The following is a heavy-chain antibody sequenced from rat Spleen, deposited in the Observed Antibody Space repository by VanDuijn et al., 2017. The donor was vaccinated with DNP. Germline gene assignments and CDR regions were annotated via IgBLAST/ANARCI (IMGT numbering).Heavy chain of an antibody. Sequence: QVQLQQSGAELAKPGSSVKISCKASGYTFTSYYIGWIKQTTGQGLEYIGYINTGSGGVNYNEKFKGKATLTVDKSSSTAYMQLSSLTPVDTAVYYCARAGITSMDAWGQGTSVTVSS. J-gene: IGHJ4*01. CDR3: ARAGITSMDA. V-gene: IGHV1-43*01. CDR2: INTGSGGV. D-gene: IGHD1-4*01. CDR1: GYTFTSYY.